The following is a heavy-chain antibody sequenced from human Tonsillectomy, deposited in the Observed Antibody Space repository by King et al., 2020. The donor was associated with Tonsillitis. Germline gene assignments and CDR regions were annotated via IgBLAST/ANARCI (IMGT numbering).Heavy chain of an antibody. CDR2: INPDGSER. V-gene: IGHV3-7*01. D-gene: IGHD1-26*01. CDR3: AKDASGAY. J-gene: IGHJ4*02. Sequence: VQLVESGGGLVQPGGSLRPSCAAPGFTFSTSWMSWSRQAPGKGLEWVATINPDGSERYYVDSVKGRFTISRDNAKNSLYLQMNSLRAEDTAVYFCAKDASGAYWGQGTLVTVSS. CDR1: GFTFSTSW.